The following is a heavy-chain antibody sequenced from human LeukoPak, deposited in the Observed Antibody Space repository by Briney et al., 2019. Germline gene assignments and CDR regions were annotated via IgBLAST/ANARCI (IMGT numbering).Heavy chain of an antibody. J-gene: IGHJ4*02. Sequence: GGSLRLSCAASGFTFSSYSMNWVRQAPGKGLEWVSSISSSSSYIYYADSVKGRFTISRDNAKNSLYLQMNSLRAEDTAVYYCARVGWGVMALHLPSGYWGQGTLVTVSS. CDR2: ISSSSSYI. V-gene: IGHV3-21*01. CDR1: GFTFSSYS. CDR3: ARVGWGVMALHLPSGY. D-gene: IGHD3-16*01.